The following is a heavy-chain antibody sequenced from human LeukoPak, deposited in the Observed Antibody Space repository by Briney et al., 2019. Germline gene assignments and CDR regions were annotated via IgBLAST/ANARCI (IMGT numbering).Heavy chain of an antibody. V-gene: IGHV4-39*01. CDR2: IYYSGST. Sequence: SETLSLTCTVSGGSISSSRYSWGWIRQPPGKGLEWIGSIYYSGSTYYNPSLKSRVTISVDTSKNQFSLKLSTVTAADTAVYYCARQIKEQWLAPGHFDYWGQGTLVTVSS. D-gene: IGHD6-19*01. J-gene: IGHJ4*02. CDR1: GGSISSSRYS. CDR3: ARQIKEQWLAPGHFDY.